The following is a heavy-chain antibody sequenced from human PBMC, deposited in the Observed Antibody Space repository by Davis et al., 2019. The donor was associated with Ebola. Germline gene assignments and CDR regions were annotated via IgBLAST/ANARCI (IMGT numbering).Heavy chain of an antibody. CDR3: ARGSSSWD. Sequence: EWTALISSDGSNEHYADSVKGRFTISRDNSKNTLYLQMNSLRPEDTAVYYCARGSSSWDWGQGTLVTVSS. D-gene: IGHD6-13*01. V-gene: IGHV3-30-3*01. CDR2: ISSDGSNE. J-gene: IGHJ4*02.